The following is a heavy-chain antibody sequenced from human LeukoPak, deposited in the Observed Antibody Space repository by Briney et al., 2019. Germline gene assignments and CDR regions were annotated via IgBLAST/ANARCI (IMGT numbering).Heavy chain of an antibody. CDR3: ARGYSYGSSYYYYYMDV. Sequence: GAPVKVSCKASGYTFTTYAISWVRQAPGQGLEGRRGIIADNGNTDYAQRFQGRVTMTTDTSTSTAYMELRSLRSDDTAVYYCARGYSYGSSYYYYYMDVWGKGTTVTVS. CDR1: GYTFTTYA. CDR2: IIADNGNT. V-gene: IGHV1-18*01. D-gene: IGHD5-18*01. J-gene: IGHJ6*03.